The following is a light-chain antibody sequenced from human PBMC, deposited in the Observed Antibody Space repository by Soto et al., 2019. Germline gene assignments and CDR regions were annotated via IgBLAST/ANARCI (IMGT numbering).Light chain of an antibody. V-gene: IGLV2-8*01. Sequence: QSALTQPPSASGSPGQSVTISCTGTSSDVGGYRYVSWYQQHPGKAPKLMIYEVSKRPSGVPDRFSGSKSGNTASLTVSGLQGEDEADYYCSSYAGSNNLVFGGGTKVTVL. J-gene: IGLJ2*01. CDR2: EVS. CDR1: SSDVGGYRY. CDR3: SSYAGSNNLV.